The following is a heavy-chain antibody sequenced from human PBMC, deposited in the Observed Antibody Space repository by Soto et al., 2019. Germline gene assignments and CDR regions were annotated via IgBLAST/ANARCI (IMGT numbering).Heavy chain of an antibody. CDR2: ISAYNGST. CDR1: GYTFTSYG. Sequence: ASVKVSCKASGYTFTSYGISWVRQAPGQGLEWMGWISAYNGSTNYAQKLQGRVTMTTDTSISTAYMELRRLRSDDTAVYYCARGLPASGGDYITVYYYYYGLDVWGQGTTVTVSS. CDR3: ARGLPASGGDYITVYYYYYGLDV. J-gene: IGHJ6*02. V-gene: IGHV1-18*01. D-gene: IGHD4-17*01.